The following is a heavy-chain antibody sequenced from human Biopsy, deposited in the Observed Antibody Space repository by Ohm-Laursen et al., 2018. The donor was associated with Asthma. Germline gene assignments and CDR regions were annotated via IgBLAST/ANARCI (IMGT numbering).Heavy chain of an antibody. CDR3: ARTFHFWSPYHAEHYQL. V-gene: IGHV3-53*01. Sequence: SLRLSCSASGFTVSRDHMFWVRQAPGKGLEWVSLIYSGDNTYYADSVKGRFTISRDNAKNSLYLQMNSLRAEDTAVYYCARTFHFWSPYHAEHYQLWGQGTLVTVSS. CDR1: GFTVSRDH. CDR2: IYSGDNT. J-gene: IGHJ1*01. D-gene: IGHD3-3*02.